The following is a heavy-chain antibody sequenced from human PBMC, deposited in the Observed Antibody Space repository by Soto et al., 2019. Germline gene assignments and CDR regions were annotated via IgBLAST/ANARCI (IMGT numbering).Heavy chain of an antibody. V-gene: IGHV1-2*04. Sequence: QVQLVQSGAEVKKPGASVKVSCKASGYTFTGYYMHWVRQAPGQGLEWMGWINPNSGGTNYAQKFQGWVTMTRDTSISTAYMELGRLRSDDTAVYYCAREEGYCSGGSCYSRRVFDYWGQGTLVTVSS. CDR2: INPNSGGT. CDR1: GYTFTGYY. D-gene: IGHD2-15*01. J-gene: IGHJ4*02. CDR3: AREEGYCSGGSCYSRRVFDY.